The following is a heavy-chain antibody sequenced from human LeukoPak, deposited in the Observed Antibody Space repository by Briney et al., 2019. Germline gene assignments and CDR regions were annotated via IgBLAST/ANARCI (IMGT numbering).Heavy chain of an antibody. J-gene: IGHJ4*02. V-gene: IGHV4-61*01. CDR2: IYYSGST. Sequence: SETLSLTCTVSGGSVSSGSYYWSWIRQPPGKGLEWIGYIYYSGSTNYNPSLKSRVTISVDTSKDQFSLKLSSVTAADTAVYYCAGLVGRYSSGLYYYYFDYWGQGTLVTVSS. CDR1: GGSVSSGSYY. D-gene: IGHD3-22*01. CDR3: AGLVGRYSSGLYYYYFDY.